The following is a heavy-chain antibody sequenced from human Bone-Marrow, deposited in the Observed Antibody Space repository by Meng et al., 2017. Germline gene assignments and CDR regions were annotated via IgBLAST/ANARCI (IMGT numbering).Heavy chain of an antibody. CDR2: TSRDGSDT. Sequence: EVQMVESGGGLVKPGGSLRLSCVASGFTISTYWLHWGRPAPGKGLVWVSRTSRDGSDTVYADSVKGRFTMSRDNAKNTLYLQMNSLRAEDTAVYYCAAAWELLPPGYWGQGTLVTVSS. J-gene: IGHJ4*02. V-gene: IGHV3-74*01. CDR3: AAAWELLPPGY. CDR1: GFTISTYW. D-gene: IGHD1-26*01.